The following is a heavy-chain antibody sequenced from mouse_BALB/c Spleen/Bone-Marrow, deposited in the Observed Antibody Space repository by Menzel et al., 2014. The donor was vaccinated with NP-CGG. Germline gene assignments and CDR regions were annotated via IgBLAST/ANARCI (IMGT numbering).Heavy chain of an antibody. CDR2: INPYNDGT. D-gene: IGHD3-2*01. Sequence: EVKLQESGPELVKPGASVKMSCKASGYTFTSYVMHWVKQKPGQGLEWIGYINPYNDGTKYNEKFKGKATLTSDKSSSTAYMELSSLTSEDSAVYYCARWGRCDRESRAMDYWGQGTSVTVSS. V-gene: IGHV1-14*01. J-gene: IGHJ4*01. CDR1: GYTFTSYV. CDR3: ARWGRCDRESRAMDY.